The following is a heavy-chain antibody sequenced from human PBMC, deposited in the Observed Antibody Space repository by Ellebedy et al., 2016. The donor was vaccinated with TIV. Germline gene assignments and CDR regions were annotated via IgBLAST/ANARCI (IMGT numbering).Heavy chain of an antibody. CDR1: GFSLANIIMG. CDR3: ARAVKYCGGDCTHKFDY. J-gene: IGHJ4*02. Sequence: SGPTLVKPKETLTLTCTVSGFSLANIIMGVSWIRQAPGKALEWLAHSSSYDEKFYSTSLKTRLVISRDTSKSQVVLAMTDMDPVDTGTYYCARAVKYCGGDCTHKFDYWGQGTPVTVSS. CDR2: SSSYDEK. V-gene: IGHV2-26*01. D-gene: IGHD2-21*02.